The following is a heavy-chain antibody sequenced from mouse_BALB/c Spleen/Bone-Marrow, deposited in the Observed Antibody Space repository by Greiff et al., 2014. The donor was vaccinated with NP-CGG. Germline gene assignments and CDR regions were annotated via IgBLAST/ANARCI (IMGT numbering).Heavy chain of an antibody. CDR2: IDPANGNT. Sequence: EVQLQQSGAELVKPGASVKFSCTASGFNIKDTYMHWVKQRPEQGLEWIGRIDPANGNTKYDPKFQGKATITADTSSNTAYLQLNSLTSEDTAVYYCARWEYYAMDYWGQGTSVTVSS. V-gene: IGHV14-3*02. D-gene: IGHD4-1*01. CDR1: GFNIKDTY. CDR3: ARWEYYAMDY. J-gene: IGHJ4*01.